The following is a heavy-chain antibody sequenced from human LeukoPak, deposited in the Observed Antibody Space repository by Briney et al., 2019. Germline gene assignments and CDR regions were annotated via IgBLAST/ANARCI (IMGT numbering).Heavy chain of an antibody. V-gene: IGHV4-30-2*01. Sequence: PSQTLSLTCTVSGGSISSGTYYWSWIRQPPGKGLEWIGYISHSGSTYYNPSLKSRVTISVDTSKNQFSLKLSSVTAADTAVYYCARVADTAMVYGWGQGTLVTVSS. CDR2: ISHSGST. J-gene: IGHJ4*02. CDR1: GGSISSGTYY. D-gene: IGHD5-18*01. CDR3: ARVADTAMVYG.